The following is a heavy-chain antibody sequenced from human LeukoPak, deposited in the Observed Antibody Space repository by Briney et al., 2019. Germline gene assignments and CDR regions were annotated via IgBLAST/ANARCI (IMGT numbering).Heavy chain of an antibody. CDR3: ARDVPWLDP. CDR2: VYSSGST. J-gene: IGHJ5*02. D-gene: IGHD2-2*01. Sequence: SETLSLTCTVSGGSISSYYWSWIRQPPGKGLGWIGYVYSSGSTNYNPSLKSRVTISVDTSKNQFSLNLTSVTAADTAVYYCARDVPWLDPWGQGTLVTVSS. V-gene: IGHV4-59*01. CDR1: GGSISSYY.